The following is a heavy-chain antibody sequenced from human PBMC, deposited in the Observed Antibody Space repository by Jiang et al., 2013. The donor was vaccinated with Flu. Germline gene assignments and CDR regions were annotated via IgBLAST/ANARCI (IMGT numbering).Heavy chain of an antibody. Sequence: EVQLVESGGGLVQPGGSLRLSCAASGFTFSSYAMSWVRQAPGKGLEWVSAISGSGGSTYYADSVKGRFTISRDNSKNTLYLQMNSLRAEDTAVYYCTQYQLLESTPLYYYYYMDVWGKGTTVTVSS. D-gene: IGHD2-2*01. CDR1: GFTFSSYA. CDR2: ISGSGGST. CDR3: TQYQLLESTPLYYYYYMDV. J-gene: IGHJ6*03. V-gene: IGHV3-23*04.